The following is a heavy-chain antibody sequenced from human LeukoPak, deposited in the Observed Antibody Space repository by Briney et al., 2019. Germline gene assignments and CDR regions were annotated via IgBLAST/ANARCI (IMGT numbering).Heavy chain of an antibody. CDR1: GFTFSSYG. D-gene: IGHD1-7*01. CDR2: IRYDGSNK. J-gene: IGHJ4*02. CDR3: AKVRLELYDY. Sequence: GGSLRLSCAASGFTFSSYGMHWVRQAPGKWRGWVAFIRYDGSNKYYADSVKGRFTISRDNSKNTLYLQMNSLRAEDTAVYYCAKVRLELYDYWGQGTLVTVSS. V-gene: IGHV3-30*02.